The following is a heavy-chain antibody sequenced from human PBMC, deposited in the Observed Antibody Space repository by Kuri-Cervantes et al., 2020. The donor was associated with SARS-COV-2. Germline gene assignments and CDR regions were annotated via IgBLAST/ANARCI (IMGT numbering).Heavy chain of an antibody. J-gene: IGHJ4*02. CDR1: GGSISSYY. D-gene: IGHD2-15*01. V-gene: IGHV4-59*12. CDR2: IYYSGST. CDR3: AIAWSTFDY. Sequence: SETLSLTCTVSGGSISSYYWSWIRQPPGKGMEWIGYIYYSGSTNYNPSLKSRFTISVDTSKNQFSLKLSSVTAADTAVYYCAIAWSTFDYWGQGTLVTVSS.